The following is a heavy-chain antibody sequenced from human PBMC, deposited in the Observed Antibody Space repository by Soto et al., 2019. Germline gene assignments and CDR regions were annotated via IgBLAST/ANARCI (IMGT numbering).Heavy chain of an antibody. CDR3: ATTYLYDSTGPAIDS. D-gene: IGHD3-22*01. CDR2: FDPEDGET. CDR1: GYTLTELS. J-gene: IGHJ4*02. Sequence: ASVKVSCKVSGYTLTELSMQWVRQAPGKGLEWMGDFDPEDGETSYAQKFQGRVTLTEDTSTDTATMELSSLRSEDTAVYYFATTYLYDSTGPAIDSWGQGTLVTVSS. V-gene: IGHV1-24*01.